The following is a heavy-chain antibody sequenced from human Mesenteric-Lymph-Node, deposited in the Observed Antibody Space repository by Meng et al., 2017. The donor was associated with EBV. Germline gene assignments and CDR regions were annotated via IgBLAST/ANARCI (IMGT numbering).Heavy chain of an antibody. J-gene: IGHJ4*02. CDR2: IYPGVPGT. CDR1: GYSFGSFR. V-gene: IGHV5-51*01. Sequence: EVQLVPSGXELIKPGEALKLSCKASGYSFGSFRIGWVRQMPGKGLEWMGIIYPGVPGTTYSPSFQGQVTISADKSINTGYVQWRNLKASDTAMYYCVRLGAITTRPDYWGQGTLVTVSS. D-gene: IGHD5-24*01. CDR3: VRLGAITTRPDY.